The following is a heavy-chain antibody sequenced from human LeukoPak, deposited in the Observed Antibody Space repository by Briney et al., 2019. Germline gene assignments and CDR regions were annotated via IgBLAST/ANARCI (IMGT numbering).Heavy chain of an antibody. Sequence: SETLSLTCTVSGVSISSNNYYWGWIRQPPGKGLEWIGSIYYSGSTYYNPSLKSRVTISVDTSKNQFSLKLNSVTAADTAVYYCARLSYSSRAWFDPWGQGTLVTVSS. D-gene: IGHD6-13*01. J-gene: IGHJ5*02. V-gene: IGHV4-39*01. CDR3: ARLSYSSRAWFDP. CDR2: IYYSGST. CDR1: GVSISSNNYY.